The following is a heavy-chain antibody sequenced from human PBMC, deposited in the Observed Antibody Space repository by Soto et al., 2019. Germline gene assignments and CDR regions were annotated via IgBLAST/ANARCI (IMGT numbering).Heavy chain of an antibody. CDR1: GGTFSSYA. CDR3: ARDRGYCSGGSCSAGY. Sequence: QVQLVQSGAEVKKPGSSVKVSCKASGGTFSSYAISWVRQAPGQGLEWMGGIIPIFGTANYAQKFQGRVTITADESTCTAYMELSSLRSEDTAVYYCARDRGYCSGGSCSAGYWGQGTLVTVSS. J-gene: IGHJ4*02. V-gene: IGHV1-69*01. CDR2: IIPIFGTA. D-gene: IGHD2-15*01.